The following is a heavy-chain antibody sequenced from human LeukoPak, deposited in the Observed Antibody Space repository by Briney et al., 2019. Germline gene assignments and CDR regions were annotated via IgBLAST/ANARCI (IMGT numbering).Heavy chain of an antibody. CDR3: ARDHEWELNYYDGMDF. J-gene: IGHJ6*02. V-gene: IGHV3-23*01. CDR2: ITGSGASN. CDR1: GFTFSSYA. Sequence: GGSLRLSCAASGFTFSSYAMSWVRQAPGKGLEWISSITGSGASNYYADSVKGRFIISRDNSKNTLYLQMNSLRAEDTAVYYCARDHEWELNYYDGMDFWGQGTTVTVSS. D-gene: IGHD1-26*01.